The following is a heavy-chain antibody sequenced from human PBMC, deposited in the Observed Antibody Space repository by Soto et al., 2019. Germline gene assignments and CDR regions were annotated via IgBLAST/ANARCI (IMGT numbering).Heavy chain of an antibody. CDR1: GFTFSAYA. V-gene: IGHV3-23*01. Sequence: GGSLRLSCAASGFTFSAYAMSWVRQTPGMGLEWVSSINVDDSAYYADSVKGRFTISRDNSKSTVFLELSSLRVEDTATFYCAKNYYFDHWGQGTQVTVSS. J-gene: IGHJ4*02. CDR2: INVDDSA. CDR3: AKNYYFDH.